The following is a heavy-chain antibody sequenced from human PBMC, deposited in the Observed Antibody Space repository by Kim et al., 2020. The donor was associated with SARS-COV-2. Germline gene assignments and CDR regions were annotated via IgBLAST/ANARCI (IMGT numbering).Heavy chain of an antibody. J-gene: IGHJ4*02. V-gene: IGHV1-69*10. CDR2: IIPILGIA. D-gene: IGHD3-10*01. CDR3: ARSLIYGSGSYPDY. CDR1: GCTFSSYA. Sequence: SVKVSCKASGCTFSSYAISWVRQAPGQGLEWMGGIIPILGIANYAQKFQGRVTITADKSTSTAYMELSSLRSEDTAVYYCARSLIYGSGSYPDYWGQGTLVNVSS.